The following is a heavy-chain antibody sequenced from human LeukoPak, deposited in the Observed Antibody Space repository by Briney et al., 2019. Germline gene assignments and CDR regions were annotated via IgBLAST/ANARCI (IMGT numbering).Heavy chain of an antibody. J-gene: IGHJ3*02. D-gene: IGHD5-18*01. Sequence: SETLSLTCSGSGGSISSYYWSWIRQPPGKGLEWIGYIYYSGSTNYNPSLKSRVTISVDTSKTQFSLKLSSVTAADTAVYYCARGLAGYSYGSDAFDIWGQGTMVTVSS. V-gene: IGHV4-59*01. CDR3: ARGLAGYSYGSDAFDI. CDR1: GGSISSYY. CDR2: IYYSGST.